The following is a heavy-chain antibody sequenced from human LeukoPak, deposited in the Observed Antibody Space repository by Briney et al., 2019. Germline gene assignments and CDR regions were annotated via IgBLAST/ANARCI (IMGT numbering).Heavy chain of an antibody. CDR3: AKGPEVRGVIVILKTGEKGALDY. J-gene: IGHJ4*02. D-gene: IGHD3-10*01. Sequence: GGSLRLSCAASGFIFSSYGMHWVRQAPGKGLEWVAFIRYDGSNKYYADSVKGRFTISRDNSKNTPYLQMSSLRAEDTAVYYCAKGPEVRGVIVILKTGEKGALDYWGQGTLVTVSS. V-gene: IGHV3-30*02. CDR1: GFIFSSYG. CDR2: IRYDGSNK.